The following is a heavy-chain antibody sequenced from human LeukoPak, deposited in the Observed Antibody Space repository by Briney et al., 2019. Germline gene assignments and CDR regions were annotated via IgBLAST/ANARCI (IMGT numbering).Heavy chain of an antibody. J-gene: IGHJ5*02. CDR3: ASDSIAANWFDP. D-gene: IGHD6-13*01. Sequence: GGSLRLSCAASGFTFSDYYMSWIRQAPGKGLEWVSYISSSGSTIYYADSVKGRFTISRDNAKNSLYLQMNSLRAEDTAVYYCASDSIAANWFDPWGQGTLVTVSS. V-gene: IGHV3-11*01. CDR2: ISSSGSTI. CDR1: GFTFSDYY.